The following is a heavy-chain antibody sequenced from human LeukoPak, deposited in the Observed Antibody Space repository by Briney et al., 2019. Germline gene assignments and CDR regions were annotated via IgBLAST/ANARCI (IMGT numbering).Heavy chain of an antibody. D-gene: IGHD1-26*01. Sequence: PGGSLRLSCAASGFTFSSYAMHWVRQAPGKGLEWVALISYDGTNKYYADSVKGRFTISRDNSKNTLYLQMNSLRAEDTAVYYCAKALVGATTVDWGQGTLVTVSS. CDR3: AKALVGATTVD. CDR2: ISYDGTNK. J-gene: IGHJ4*02. CDR1: GFTFSSYA. V-gene: IGHV3-30-3*01.